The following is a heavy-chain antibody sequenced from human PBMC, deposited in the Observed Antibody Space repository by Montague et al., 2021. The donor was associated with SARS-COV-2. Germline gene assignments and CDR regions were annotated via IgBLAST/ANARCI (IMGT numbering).Heavy chain of an antibody. CDR3: ARGPTNNIGMVATRLDY. J-gene: IGHJ4*02. CDR1: GGSFSGYY. CDR2: INHSGST. V-gene: IGHV4-34*01. D-gene: IGHD5-12*01. Sequence: SETLSLTCAVYGGSFSGYYWNWIRQPPGKGLEWIGEINHSGSTNYNPSLKSRVTISVDTSNNQFSLKLTSVTAADMAVYYCARGPTNNIGMVATRLDYWGQGTLVTVSS.